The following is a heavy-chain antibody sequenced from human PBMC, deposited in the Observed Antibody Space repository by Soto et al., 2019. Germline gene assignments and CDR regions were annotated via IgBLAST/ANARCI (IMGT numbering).Heavy chain of an antibody. CDR2: ISYDGSNK. CDR3: ATNHEARFLEWLTGYYYYGMDV. CDR1: GFTFSSYA. V-gene: IGHV3-30-3*01. J-gene: IGHJ6*02. Sequence: QVQLVESGGGVVQPGRSLRLSCAASGFTFSSYAMHWVRQAPGKGLEWVAVISYDGSNKYYADSVKGRFTISRDNSKNTLYLQMNSLRAEDTAVYYCATNHEARFLEWLTGYYYYGMDVWGQGTTVTVSS. D-gene: IGHD3-3*01.